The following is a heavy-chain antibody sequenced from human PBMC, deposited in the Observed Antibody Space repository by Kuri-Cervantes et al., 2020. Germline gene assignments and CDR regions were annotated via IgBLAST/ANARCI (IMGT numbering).Heavy chain of an antibody. CDR1: IYSIRSGYY. D-gene: IGHD2-15*01. CDR3: ARGRRWSDTFDI. Sequence: GSLRLSCTVSIYSIRSGYYWGWIRQPPGKGLEWIGSIYQTGNTYYNPSLKSRVTMSIDSSKSRFSLQLSSVTAADTAVYYCARGRRWSDTFDIWGQGTMVTVSS. J-gene: IGHJ3*02. CDR2: IYQTGNT. V-gene: IGHV4-38-2*02.